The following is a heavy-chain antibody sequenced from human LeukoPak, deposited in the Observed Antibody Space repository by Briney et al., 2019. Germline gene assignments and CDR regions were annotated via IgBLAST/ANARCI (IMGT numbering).Heavy chain of an antibody. D-gene: IGHD1-26*01. Sequence: GGSLRLSCAASGFTFSSYAMHCVRQAPGKGLEYVSAISSNGGSTYYANSVKGRFTISRDNSKNTLYLQMGSLRAEDMAVYYCARDHIVLNYYYGMDVWGQGTTVTVSS. CDR1: GFTFSSYA. CDR2: ISSNGGST. J-gene: IGHJ6*02. CDR3: ARDHIVLNYYYGMDV. V-gene: IGHV3-64*01.